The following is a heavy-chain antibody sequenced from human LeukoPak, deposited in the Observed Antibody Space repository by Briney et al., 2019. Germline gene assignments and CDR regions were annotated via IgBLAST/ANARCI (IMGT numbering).Heavy chain of an antibody. Sequence: GGSLRLSCAASGFTFSSYAMHWVRQAPGKGPEWIAYISGTYEIWYADSVTGRFTISRDDAKSSLYLQMTSLRAEDTALYYCVRDHNWAFDYWGQGTLVTVSS. D-gene: IGHD1-1*01. J-gene: IGHJ4*02. CDR1: GFTFSSYA. V-gene: IGHV3-48*01. CDR3: VRDHNWAFDY. CDR2: ISGTYEI.